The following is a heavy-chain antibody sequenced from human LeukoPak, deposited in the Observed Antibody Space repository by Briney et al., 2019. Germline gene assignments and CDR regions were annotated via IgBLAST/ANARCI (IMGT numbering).Heavy chain of an antibody. CDR3: ARGRFGSV. V-gene: IGHV4-34*01. Sequence: PSETLSLTCAVYGGSFSGYYWSWIRQPPGKGLEWIGEINHSGSTNYNPSLKSRVTISVDTSKNQFSLKLSSVTAADTAVCYCARGRFGSVWGKGTTVTVSS. D-gene: IGHD3-16*01. CDR1: GGSFSGYY. CDR2: INHSGST. J-gene: IGHJ6*04.